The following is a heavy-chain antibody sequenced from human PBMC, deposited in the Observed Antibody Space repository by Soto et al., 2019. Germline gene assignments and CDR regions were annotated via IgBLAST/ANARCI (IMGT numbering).Heavy chain of an antibody. J-gene: IGHJ4*02. D-gene: IGHD3-10*01. CDR1: GFTFSNYA. V-gene: IGHV3-30*04. Sequence: QVQLVESGGGVVQPGRSLRLSCAASGFTFSNYAMHWVRQAPGKGLEWMAITSDDESRIYYADSVRGRFTISRDNSKNTVYQQRNSLRVEDTALFYGASGAGSGSSLIDYWGQGTRVTVPS. CDR2: TSDDESRI. CDR3: ASGAGSGSSLIDY.